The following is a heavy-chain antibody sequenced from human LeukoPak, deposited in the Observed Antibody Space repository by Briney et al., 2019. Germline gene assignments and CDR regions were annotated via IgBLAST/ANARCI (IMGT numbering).Heavy chain of an antibody. V-gene: IGHV1-24*01. D-gene: IGHD3-22*01. CDR3: ATRRYYYDSSGYPFDY. CDR1: GGTFSSYA. J-gene: IGHJ4*02. Sequence: ASVKVSCKASGGTFSSYAISWVRQAPGKGLEWMGGFDPEDGETIYAQKFQGRVTMTEDTSTDTAYMELSSLRSEDTAVYYCATRRYYYDSSGYPFDYWGQGTLVTVSS. CDR2: FDPEDGET.